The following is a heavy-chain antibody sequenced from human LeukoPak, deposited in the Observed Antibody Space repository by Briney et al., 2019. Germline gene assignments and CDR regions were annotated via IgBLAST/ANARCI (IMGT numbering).Heavy chain of an antibody. CDR3: ARANYYDSSGYYYAFDY. V-gene: IGHV3-33*01. CDR2: IWYDGSNK. D-gene: IGHD3-22*01. Sequence: PGGSLRLSCAASGFTFSSYGMHWVRQAPGKGLEWVAVIWYDGSNKYYADSVKGRFTISRDNSKNTLYLQMNSLRAEDTAVYYCARANYYDSSGYYYAFDYWGQGTLVTASS. CDR1: GFTFSSYG. J-gene: IGHJ4*02.